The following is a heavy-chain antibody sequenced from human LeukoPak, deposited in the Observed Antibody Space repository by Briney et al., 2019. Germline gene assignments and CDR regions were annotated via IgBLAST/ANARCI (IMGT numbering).Heavy chain of an antibody. CDR1: GFTFSSYA. Sequence: GGSLRLSCAASGFTFSSYAMHWVRQAPGKGLEWVAVISYDGSNKYYADSVKGRFTISRDNSKNTLYLQMNSLRAEDTAVYFCAKAVALGFDYWGQGTLVTVSS. D-gene: IGHD2-21*01. V-gene: IGHV3-30*07. CDR2: ISYDGSNK. CDR3: AKAVALGFDY. J-gene: IGHJ4*02.